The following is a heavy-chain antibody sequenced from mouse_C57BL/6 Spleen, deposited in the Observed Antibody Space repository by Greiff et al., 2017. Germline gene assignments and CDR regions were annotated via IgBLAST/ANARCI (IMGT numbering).Heavy chain of an antibody. J-gene: IGHJ4*01. Sequence: VQLQQSGPELVKPGASVKISCKASGYTFTDYYMNWVKQSHGKSLEWIGDINPNNGGTSYNQKFKGKATLTVDKSSSTAYMELRSLTSEDSAVYYCAIGFSYAMDYWGQGTSVTVSS. V-gene: IGHV1-26*01. CDR1: GYTFTDYY. CDR2: INPNNGGT. CDR3: AIGFSYAMDY.